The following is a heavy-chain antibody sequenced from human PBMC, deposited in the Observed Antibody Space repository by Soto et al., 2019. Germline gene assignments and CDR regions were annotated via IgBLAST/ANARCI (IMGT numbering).Heavy chain of an antibody. D-gene: IGHD3-22*01. CDR3: ARGGNYYPSSGFFPRGD. CDR2: VYHSWRS. V-gene: IGHV4-38-2*01. Sequence: PSETLSLTRAVSGYSITTGYYQGWVRRSPGQGLEWIGGVYHSWRSSYNSSLESRVTISVDTSKYQFSLRLSSVTAAGTAGCYFARGGNYYPSSGFFPRGDWGEGILETV. J-gene: IGHJ4*02. CDR1: GYSITTGYY.